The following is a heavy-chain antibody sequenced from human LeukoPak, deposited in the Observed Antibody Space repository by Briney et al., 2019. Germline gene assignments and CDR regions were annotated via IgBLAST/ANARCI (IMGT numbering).Heavy chain of an antibody. V-gene: IGHV4-38-2*02. D-gene: IGHD1-20*01. CDR1: GYSISSGYY. J-gene: IGHJ4*02. Sequence: SETLSLTCTVSGYSISSGYYWGWIRQPPGKGLEWIGRIHTSGSTSYNPSLKSRVTMSRDTYKNQFSLKLSSVTAADTAVYYCARVYNWNDEHFDYWGQGTLVTVSS. CDR2: IHTSGST. CDR3: ARVYNWNDEHFDY.